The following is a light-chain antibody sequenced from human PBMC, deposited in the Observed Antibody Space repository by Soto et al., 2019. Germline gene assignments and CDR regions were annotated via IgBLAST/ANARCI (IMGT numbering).Light chain of an antibody. V-gene: IGKV1-33*01. J-gene: IGKJ3*01. CDR2: DAY. CDR1: QDIGNS. Sequence: PPSLSASVGERVTITCQASQDIGNSLNWFQHKPGKAPNLVIYDAYNLEIGVPSRFSGSGSGTDFTFTITSLRPEDIATYYCQKSDHLPLFGPGTKVDI. CDR3: QKSDHLPL.